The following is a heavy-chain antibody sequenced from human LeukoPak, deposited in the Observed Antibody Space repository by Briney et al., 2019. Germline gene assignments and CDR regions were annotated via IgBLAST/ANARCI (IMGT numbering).Heavy chain of an antibody. CDR2: IYHSGST. V-gene: IGHV4-38-2*02. Sequence: PSETLSLTCTVPGYSISTAYYWGWIRQPPGKGLEWIGSIYHSGSTYYNPSLKSRVTISVDTSKNQFSLKLSSVTAADTAVYYCARRLPYSGSYSWFDPWGQGTLVTVSS. J-gene: IGHJ5*02. CDR3: ARRLPYSGSYSWFDP. D-gene: IGHD1-26*01. CDR1: GYSISTAYY.